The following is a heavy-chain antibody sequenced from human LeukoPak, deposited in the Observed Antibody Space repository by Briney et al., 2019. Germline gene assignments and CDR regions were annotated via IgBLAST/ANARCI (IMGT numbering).Heavy chain of an antibody. CDR2: IWYDGSNK. Sequence: RSGGSLRLSCAASGFTFSSYGMHWVRQAPGKGLEWVAVIWYDGSNKYYADSVKGRFTISRDNSKNTLYLQMNSLRAEDTAVYYCAKDLRWELRGFDYWGQGTLVTVSS. J-gene: IGHJ4*02. D-gene: IGHD1-26*01. CDR1: GFTFSSYG. V-gene: IGHV3-33*06. CDR3: AKDLRWELRGFDY.